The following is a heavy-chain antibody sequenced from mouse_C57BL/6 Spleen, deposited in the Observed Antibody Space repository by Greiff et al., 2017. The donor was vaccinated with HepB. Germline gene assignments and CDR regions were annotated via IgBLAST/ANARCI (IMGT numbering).Heavy chain of an antibody. CDR3: ARAPSAYGSSYDYAMDD. J-gene: IGHJ4*01. V-gene: IGHV1-42*01. CDR2: SNPSTGGT. CDR1: GYSFTGYY. D-gene: IGHD1-1*01. Sequence: EVQLQQSGPELVKPGASVKISCKASGYSFTGYYMNWVKQSPAKSLEWIGESNPSTGGTTYNQKFKAKATLTVDKSSSTAYMQLKSLTSEDSAVYYSARAPSAYGSSYDYAMDDWGQGTSVTVSS.